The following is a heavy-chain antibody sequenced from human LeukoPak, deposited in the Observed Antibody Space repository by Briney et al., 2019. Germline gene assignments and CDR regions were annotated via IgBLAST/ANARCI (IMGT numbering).Heavy chain of an antibody. V-gene: IGHV3-30*04. Sequence: GGSLRLPCAASGFTFSSYAMHWVRQAPGKGLEWVAVISYDGSNKYYADSVKGRFTISRDNSKNTLYLQMNSLRAEGTAVYYCARTTGIAVPFDYWGQGTLVTVSS. CDR2: ISYDGSNK. CDR1: GFTFSSYA. J-gene: IGHJ4*02. D-gene: IGHD6-19*01. CDR3: ARTTGIAVPFDY.